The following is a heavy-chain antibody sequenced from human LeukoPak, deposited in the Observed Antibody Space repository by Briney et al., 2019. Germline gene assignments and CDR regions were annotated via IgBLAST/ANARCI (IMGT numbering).Heavy chain of an antibody. J-gene: IGHJ6*03. CDR1: GGSVGSSSFF. D-gene: IGHD6-13*01. CDR2: IYYTEST. CDR3: ASRSSWLNYYYYMDV. V-gene: IGHV4-39*07. Sequence: PSETLSLTCTVSGGSVGSSSFFWAWIRQPPGKRLEWIGTIYYTESTYYNPSLKSRVTISIDTSKNQFSLKLSSVTAADTAVYYCASRSSWLNYYYYMDVWGKGTTVTVSS.